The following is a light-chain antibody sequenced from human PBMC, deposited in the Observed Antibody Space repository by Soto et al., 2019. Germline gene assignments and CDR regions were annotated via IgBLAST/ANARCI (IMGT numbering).Light chain of an antibody. Sequence: QSVLTQPPSVSAAPGQKVTISCSGRSSNIGNNDVSWYQQLPGTAPKLLIYDNNKRPSGIPDRFSGSRSGTSATLGITGLQTEDEADYYCGTWDSSLSAGVFGGGTKLTVL. CDR1: SSNIGNND. CDR3: GTWDSSLSAGV. J-gene: IGLJ2*01. V-gene: IGLV1-51*01. CDR2: DNN.